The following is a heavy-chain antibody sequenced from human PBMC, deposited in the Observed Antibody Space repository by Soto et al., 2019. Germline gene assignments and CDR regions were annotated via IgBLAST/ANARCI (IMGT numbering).Heavy chain of an antibody. Sequence: SGPTLVNPTQTLTLTCTFSGFSLSTSGVGVGWIRQPPGKALEWLALIYWNDDKRYSPSLKSRLTITKDTSKNHVVLTMTNMDPVDTATYYCDHLLYDFWSGAFDYWGQGTLVTVSS. J-gene: IGHJ4*02. CDR3: DHLLYDFWSGAFDY. D-gene: IGHD3-3*01. CDR1: GFSLSTSGVG. V-gene: IGHV2-5*01. CDR2: IYWNDDK.